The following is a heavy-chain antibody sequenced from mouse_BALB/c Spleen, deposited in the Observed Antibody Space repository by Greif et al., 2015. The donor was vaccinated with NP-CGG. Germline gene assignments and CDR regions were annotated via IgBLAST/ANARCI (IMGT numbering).Heavy chain of an antibody. CDR3: ARDYYGSSYWFAY. CDR2: IRNKANGYTT. CDR1: GFTFTDYY. Sequence: EVMLVESGGGLVQPGGSLRLSCATSGFTFTDYYMSWVRQPPGKALEWLGFIRNKANGYTTEYSASVKGRFTISRDNSQSILYLQMYTLRAEDSATYYCARDYYGSSYWFAYWGQGTLVTVSA. D-gene: IGHD1-1*01. V-gene: IGHV7-3*02. J-gene: IGHJ3*01.